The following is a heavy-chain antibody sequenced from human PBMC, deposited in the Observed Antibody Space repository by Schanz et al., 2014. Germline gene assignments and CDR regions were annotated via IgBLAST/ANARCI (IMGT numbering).Heavy chain of an antibody. CDR2: INTNTGNP. J-gene: IGHJ4*02. CDR3: ARGEANWGQY. Sequence: QVLLVQSGAEVKKPRASVKVSCKASGYTFTGHRMHWVRQAPGQGLEWMGWINTNTGNPTYAQGFTGRFVFSLDTSVSTAYLQISFLKADDTAVFFCARGEANWGQYWGQGTLVTVSS. D-gene: IGHD7-27*01. CDR1: GYTFTGHR. V-gene: IGHV7-4-1*02.